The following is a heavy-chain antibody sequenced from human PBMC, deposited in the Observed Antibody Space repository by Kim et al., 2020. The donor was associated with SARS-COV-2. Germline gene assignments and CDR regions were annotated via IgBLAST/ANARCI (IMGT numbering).Heavy chain of an antibody. V-gene: IGHV3-15*01. D-gene: IGHD3-16*01. J-gene: IGHJ5*02. Sequence: DHAAPVKSTCTTSREDSKNTLYLQMNTLKAEDTAVYYCAADLGGVRSFGPWGQGTLVTVSS. CDR3: AADLGGVRSFGP.